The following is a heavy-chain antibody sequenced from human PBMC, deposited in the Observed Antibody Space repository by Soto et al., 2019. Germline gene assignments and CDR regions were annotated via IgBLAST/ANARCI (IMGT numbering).Heavy chain of an antibody. J-gene: IGHJ4*02. CDR1: GFTFSSYG. D-gene: IGHD6-13*01. Sequence: QVQLVESGGGVVQPGRSLRLSCAASGFTFSSYGMHWVRQAPGKGLEWVAVISYDGSNKYYADSVKGRFTISRDNSKNTLYLQMNSLRAEDTAVYYCAKISSSRHGISDYWGQVTLVTVSS. CDR2: ISYDGSNK. CDR3: AKISSSRHGISDY. V-gene: IGHV3-30*18.